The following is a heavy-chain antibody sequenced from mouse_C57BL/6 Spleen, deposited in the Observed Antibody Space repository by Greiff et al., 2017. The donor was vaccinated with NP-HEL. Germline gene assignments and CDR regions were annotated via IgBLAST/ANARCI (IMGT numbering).Heavy chain of an antibody. V-gene: IGHV1-82*01. CDR1: GYAFSSSW. J-gene: IGHJ4*01. CDR2: IYPGDGDT. D-gene: IGHD2-5*01. CDR3: ARSYSNYASAMDY. Sequence: QVQLKESGPELVKPGASVKISCKASGYAFSSSWMNWVKQRPGKGLEWIGRIYPGDGDTNYNGKFKGKATLTADKSSSTAYMQLSSLTSEDSAVYFCARSYSNYASAMDYWGQGTSVTVSS.